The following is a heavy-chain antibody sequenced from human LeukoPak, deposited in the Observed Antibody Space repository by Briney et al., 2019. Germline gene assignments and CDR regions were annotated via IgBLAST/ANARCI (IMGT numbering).Heavy chain of an antibody. CDR2: IKSKTDGGTT. V-gene: IGHV3-15*01. D-gene: IGHD5-18*01. Sequence: GGSLRLSCAASGFTFSNAWMSWVRQASGKGLEWVGRIKSKTDGGTTDYAAPVKGRFTISRDDSKNTLYLQMNSLKTEDTAVYYCTTNLLQLDGDIDYWGQGTLVTVSS. CDR3: TTNLLQLDGDIDY. J-gene: IGHJ4*02. CDR1: GFTFSNAW.